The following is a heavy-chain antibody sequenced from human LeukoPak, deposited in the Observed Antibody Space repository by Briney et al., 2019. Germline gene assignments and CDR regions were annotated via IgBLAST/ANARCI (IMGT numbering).Heavy chain of an antibody. CDR3: VRDLGTTVTSRGTFDP. D-gene: IGHD4-17*01. CDR1: GFTFSSYN. Sequence: PGGSLRLSCAASGFTFSSYNMNWVRQAPGKGLEWVSSISSSGRYIYYADSVKGRFTISRDNAKNSLYLQMNSLRAEDTAVYYCVRDLGTTVTSRGTFDPWGQGTLVTVSS. J-gene: IGHJ5*02. V-gene: IGHV3-21*01. CDR2: ISSSGRYI.